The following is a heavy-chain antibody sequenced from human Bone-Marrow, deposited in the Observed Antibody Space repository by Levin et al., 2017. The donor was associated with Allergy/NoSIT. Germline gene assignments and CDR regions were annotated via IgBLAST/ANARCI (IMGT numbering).Heavy chain of an antibody. D-gene: IGHD4-17*01. Sequence: GGSLRLSCAASGFTFSSYSMNWVRQAPGKGLEWVSSISSSSSYIYYADSVKGRFTISRDNAKNSLYLQMNSLRAEDTAVYYCARDPDYGDFQSRYYFDYWGQGTLVTVSS. CDR2: ISSSSSYI. V-gene: IGHV3-21*01. CDR3: ARDPDYGDFQSRYYFDY. J-gene: IGHJ4*02. CDR1: GFTFSSYS.